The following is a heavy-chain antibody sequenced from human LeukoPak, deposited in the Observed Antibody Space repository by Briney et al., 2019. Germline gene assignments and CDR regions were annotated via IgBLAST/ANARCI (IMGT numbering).Heavy chain of an antibody. V-gene: IGHV1-18*01. CDR1: GYTFTSYG. D-gene: IGHD6-13*01. Sequence: ASVKVSCKASGYTFTSYGISWVRQAPGQGLEWMGWISAYNSSTNYAQKLQGRVTMTTDTSTSTAYMELRSLRSDDTAVYYRAAAAAGTFDYWSQGTLVTVSS. CDR3: AAAAAGTFDY. J-gene: IGHJ4*02. CDR2: ISAYNSST.